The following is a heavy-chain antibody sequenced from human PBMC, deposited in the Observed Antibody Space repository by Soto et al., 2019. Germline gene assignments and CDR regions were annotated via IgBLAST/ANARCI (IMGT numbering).Heavy chain of an antibody. J-gene: IGHJ6*02. Sequence: QVQLVQSGAEVKKPGASVKVSCKASGYTFTSYGISWVRQAPGQGLEWMGWISAYNGNTNYAQKLHGRVTMTTSTVTRTAYMELRRLRSDDTAVYYCSRDRWELLRLLYYGMDVWGQGTTVTVSS. CDR1: GYTFTSYG. CDR3: SRDRWELLRLLYYGMDV. CDR2: ISAYNGNT. D-gene: IGHD5-12*01. V-gene: IGHV1-18*01.